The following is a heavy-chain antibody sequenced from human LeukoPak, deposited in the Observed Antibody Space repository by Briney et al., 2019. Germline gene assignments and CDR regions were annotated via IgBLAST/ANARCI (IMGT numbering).Heavy chain of an antibody. J-gene: IGHJ4*02. D-gene: IGHD4-17*01. CDR3: AGEGDYWHRFDY. CDR2: IYHSGST. V-gene: IGHV4-59*08. Sequence: PSETLSLTCTVSGGSINSYYWSWIRQPPGKGLEWIGYIYHSGSTNYRPSLKSRVTTSVDTSKNQFSLKLSSVTAADTAVYYCAGEGDYWHRFDYWGRGTLVTVSS. CDR1: GGSINSYY.